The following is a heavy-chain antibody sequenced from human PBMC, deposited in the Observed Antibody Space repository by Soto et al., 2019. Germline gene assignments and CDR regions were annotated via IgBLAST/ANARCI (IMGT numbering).Heavy chain of an antibody. D-gene: IGHD2-15*01. CDR2: ISGSGGST. J-gene: IGHJ4*02. CDR1: GFTFSSNA. CDR3: ASSFY. Sequence: SLRLYCAAYGFTFSSNAMSWVRQAPGKGLGWVSAISGSGGSTYYADSVKGRFTISRDNSKNTLYLQMNSLRAEDTAVYYCASSFYWGQGTLVTVSS. V-gene: IGHV3-23*01.